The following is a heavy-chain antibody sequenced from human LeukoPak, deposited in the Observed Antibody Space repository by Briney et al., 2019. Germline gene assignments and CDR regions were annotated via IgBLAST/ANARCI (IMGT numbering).Heavy chain of an antibody. Sequence: GGSLRLSCAASGFTFSDYCMSWVRQAPGKGLEWVSAVSGSGGTTDYADSVKGRFTISRDNSKNTLYLQMNSLRAEDTAVYYCAKGYSGSYYRVFFDYWGQGTLVTVSS. CDR1: GFTFSDYC. V-gene: IGHV3-23*01. D-gene: IGHD1-26*01. CDR2: VSGSGGTT. J-gene: IGHJ4*02. CDR3: AKGYSGSYYRVFFDY.